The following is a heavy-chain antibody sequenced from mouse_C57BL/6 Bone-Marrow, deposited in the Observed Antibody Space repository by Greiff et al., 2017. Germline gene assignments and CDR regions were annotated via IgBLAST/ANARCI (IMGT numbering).Heavy chain of an antibody. Sequence: QVQLQQSGPELVKPGASVKISCKASGYAFSSSWMNWVKQRPGKGLEWIGRIYPGDGDTNYNGKFKGKATLTADKSSSPAYMQLSSLTSEDSAVYFWARITTVDYAMDYWGQGTSVTVSS. D-gene: IGHD1-1*01. CDR2: IYPGDGDT. V-gene: IGHV1-82*01. J-gene: IGHJ4*01. CDR1: GYAFSSSW. CDR3: ARITTVDYAMDY.